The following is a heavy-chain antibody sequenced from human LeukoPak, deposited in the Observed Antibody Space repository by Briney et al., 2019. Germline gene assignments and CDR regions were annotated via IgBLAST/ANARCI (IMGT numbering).Heavy chain of an antibody. CDR2: LSHTSSYT. J-gene: IGHJ3*02. Sequence: GGSLRLSCAASGFTFSDYYMHWIRQAPGKGLEWVSYLSHTSSYTNYADSVKGRFTISRDNAKNSLYLQMNSLRAEDTALHYCARDRTDYGAFDIWGQGTMVTVSS. CDR3: ARDRTDYGAFDI. CDR1: GFTFSDYY. D-gene: IGHD4-17*01. V-gene: IGHV3-11*06.